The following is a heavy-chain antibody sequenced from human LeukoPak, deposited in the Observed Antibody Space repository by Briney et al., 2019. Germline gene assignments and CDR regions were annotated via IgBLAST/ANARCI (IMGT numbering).Heavy chain of an antibody. Sequence: SETLSLTCTVSGGSISSYYWSWIRQPPGKGLEWIGYIYYSGSTNYNPSLKSRVTISVDTSKNQCSLKLSSVTAADTAVYYCARDAFYGDEDWFDPWGQGTLVTVSS. CDR2: IYYSGST. CDR3: ARDAFYGDEDWFDP. D-gene: IGHD4-17*01. CDR1: GGSISSYY. J-gene: IGHJ5*02. V-gene: IGHV4-59*01.